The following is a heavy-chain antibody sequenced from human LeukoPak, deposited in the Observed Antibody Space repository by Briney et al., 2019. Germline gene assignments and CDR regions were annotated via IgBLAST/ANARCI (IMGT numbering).Heavy chain of an antibody. J-gene: IGHJ4*02. CDR2: INPNSGGT. D-gene: IGHD3-22*01. V-gene: IGHV1-2*02. CDR3: ARVEENSSGPWGFDY. CDR1: GYTFTGYY. Sequence: GASVKVSCKASGYTFTGYYMHWVRQAPGQGLEWMGWINPNSGGTNYAQKFQGRVTMTRDTSISTAYMELSRLRSDDTAVYYCARVEENSSGPWGFDYWGQGTLVTVSS.